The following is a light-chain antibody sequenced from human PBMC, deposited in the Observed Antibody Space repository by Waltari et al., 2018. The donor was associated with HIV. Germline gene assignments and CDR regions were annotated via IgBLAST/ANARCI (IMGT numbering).Light chain of an antibody. V-gene: IGKV2D-29*01. J-gene: IGKJ4*01. Sequence: DIVMTQTPLSLSVTPGQSATISCNASRRLLKSDGKTYLFWYLQRSGQAPHLLIYEVSNRFSGVSDRFTGSGSGTDFTLEIRRVEAGDVGVYYCMQSIDLPPTFGGGTKVEI. CDR2: EVS. CDR3: MQSIDLPPT. CDR1: RRLLKSDGKTY.